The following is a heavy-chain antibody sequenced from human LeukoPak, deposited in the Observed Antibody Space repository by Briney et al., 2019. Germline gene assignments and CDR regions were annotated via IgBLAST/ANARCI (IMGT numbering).Heavy chain of an antibody. D-gene: IGHD3-10*01. V-gene: IGHV3-72*01. CDR3: TRESVYYGSYTP. CDR2: AKDKGNRYTT. CDR1: GFAFRDHY. Sequence: GGSLRLSCAASGFAFRDHYMNWIRQAPGKGLEWVGRAKDKGNRYTTEYAASVKGRFIISRDASRNSLHLQMNSLKTEDTAIYYCTRESVYYGSYTPWGQGTLVTVSS. J-gene: IGHJ5*02.